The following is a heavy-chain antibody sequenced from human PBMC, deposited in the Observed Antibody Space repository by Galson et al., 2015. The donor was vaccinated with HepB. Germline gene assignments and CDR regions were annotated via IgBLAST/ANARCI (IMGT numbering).Heavy chain of an antibody. CDR2: ISTNGATI. V-gene: IGHV3-11*01. CDR1: GFTFSAYS. J-gene: IGHJ5*01. Sequence: SLRLSCAASGFTFSAYSMSWVRQTPGKGLQWLSYISTNGATIHYADSVKGRFTVSKDNSNNMLYLQMNSLRAEDAGLYFCAKGYGLFDSWGQGILVTVSS. D-gene: IGHD5-18*01. CDR3: AKGYGLFDS.